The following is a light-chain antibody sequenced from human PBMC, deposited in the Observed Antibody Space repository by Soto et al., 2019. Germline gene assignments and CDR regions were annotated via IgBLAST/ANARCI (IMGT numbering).Light chain of an antibody. CDR3: TSYASSITWV. CDR1: SSDVGGYNY. CDR2: EVS. Sequence: QSALTQPPSASGSPGQSVTISCTGSSSDVGGYNYVSWYQQHPGKAPKLMISEVSKRPSGVPDRFSGSKSGNTASLTVSGLQPEDEADYYCTSYASSITWVFGGGTKLTVL. J-gene: IGLJ3*02. V-gene: IGLV2-8*01.